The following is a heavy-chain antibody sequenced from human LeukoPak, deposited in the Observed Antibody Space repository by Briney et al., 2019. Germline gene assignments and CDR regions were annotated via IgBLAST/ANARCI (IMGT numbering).Heavy chain of an antibody. CDR1: GFTFSSYW. CDR3: ARDFGMEFLRCDY. D-gene: IGHD3-10*01. J-gene: IGHJ4*02. CDR2: INSDGSST. V-gene: IGHV3-74*01. Sequence: PGGSLRLSCAASGFTFSSYWMHWVRQAPGKGLVWVSRINSDGSSTSYADSVKGRFTISRDNAKNTLYPQMNSLRAEDTAVYYCARDFGMEFLRCDYWGQGTLVTVSS.